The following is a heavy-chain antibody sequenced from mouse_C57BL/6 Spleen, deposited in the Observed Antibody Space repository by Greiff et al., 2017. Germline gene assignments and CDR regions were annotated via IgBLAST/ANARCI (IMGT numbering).Heavy chain of an antibody. CDR3: ARDYYGSSYVYWYFDV. V-gene: IGHV1-37*01. CDR2: INPYNGDT. Sequence: EVKLVESGPELVKPGASVKISCKASGYSFTGYFMNWVKQSHGKSLEWIGRINPYNGDTFYNQKFKGKATLTVDKSSSTAHMELLSLTSEDFAVYYCARDYYGSSYVYWYFDVWGTGTTVTVSS. D-gene: IGHD1-1*01. CDR1: GYSFTGYF. J-gene: IGHJ1*03.